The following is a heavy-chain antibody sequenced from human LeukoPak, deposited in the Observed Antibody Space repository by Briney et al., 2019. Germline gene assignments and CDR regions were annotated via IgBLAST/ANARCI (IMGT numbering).Heavy chain of an antibody. CDR3: ARLTRRSGNYFDY. CDR1: GFTISSKY. D-gene: IGHD1-1*01. J-gene: IGHJ4*02. CDR2: IYSGGST. V-gene: IGHV3-53*01. Sequence: GGSLRLSCAASGFTISSKYMSWVRQAPGKGLEWVSVIYSGGSTYYADSVKGRFTISRDNSKNTLYLQMNSLRAEDTAVYYCARLTRRSGNYFDYWGQGTLVTVSS.